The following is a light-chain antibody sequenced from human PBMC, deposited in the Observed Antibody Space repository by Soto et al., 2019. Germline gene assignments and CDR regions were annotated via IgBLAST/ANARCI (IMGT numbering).Light chain of an antibody. V-gene: IGKV1-27*01. CDR2: AAS. J-gene: IGKJ5*01. CDR3: QKYSSVIT. Sequence: DIQMTQSPSSRSASVGDRVTITCRASQGISNFLAWYQQKPGKVPKLLISAASTLQSGVPSRFSGSGSVTDFTLTITSLQPEDVATYYCQKYSSVITFGQGTRLEIK. CDR1: QGISNF.